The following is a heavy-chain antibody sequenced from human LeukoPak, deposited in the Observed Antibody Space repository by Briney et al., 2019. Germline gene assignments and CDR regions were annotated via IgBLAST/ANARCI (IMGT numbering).Heavy chain of an antibody. CDR3: ARDVGGTSYFDY. CDR1: GFSISIAYY. Sequence: EPSETLSLTCSVSGFSISIAYYWGWIRQPPGKGLDWIGTIHPSGRTSYSPSLKSRVTISLDTSKNQFSLKLTSVTAADTALYYCARDVGGTSYFDYWGQGILVTVSS. J-gene: IGHJ4*02. V-gene: IGHV4-38-2*02. CDR2: IHPSGRT. D-gene: IGHD4-23*01.